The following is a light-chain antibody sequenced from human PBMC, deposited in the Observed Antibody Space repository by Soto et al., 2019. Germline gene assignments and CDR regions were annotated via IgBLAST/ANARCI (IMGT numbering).Light chain of an antibody. Sequence: QSVLTQPASVSGSPGQSITISCTGTNSDVGGYDYVSWYQQHPGKAPKLMISEVNNRPSGVSNRFSGYKSGNTASLTISGLQAEDEADYYCSSYTSSSTLVVFGGGTKLTVL. V-gene: IGLV2-14*01. CDR1: NSDVGGYDY. CDR2: EVN. CDR3: SSYTSSSTLVV. J-gene: IGLJ2*01.